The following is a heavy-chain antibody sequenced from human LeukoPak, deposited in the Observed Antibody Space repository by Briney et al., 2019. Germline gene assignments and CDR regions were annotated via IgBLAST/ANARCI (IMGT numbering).Heavy chain of an antibody. V-gene: IGHV7-4-1*02. D-gene: IGHD3-22*01. J-gene: IGHJ3*02. CDR3: ARGQDDSSGYYYLPDAFDI. CDR1: GYTFTSYA. CDR2: INTNTGNP. Sequence: ASVKVSCKASGYTFTSYAMNWVRQAPGQGLEWMGWINTNTGNPTYAQGFTGRFVFSLDTSVSTAYLQISSLKAEDTAVYYCARGQDDSSGYYYLPDAFDIWGQGTMVTVSS.